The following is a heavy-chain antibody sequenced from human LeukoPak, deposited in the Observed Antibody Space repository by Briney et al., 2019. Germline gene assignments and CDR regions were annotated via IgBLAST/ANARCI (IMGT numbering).Heavy chain of an antibody. CDR1: GYSFADYY. J-gene: IGHJ4*02. CDR3: ARGGSGWLVFDY. CDR2: IKPNSGDT. V-gene: IGHV1-2*02. Sequence: ASVKVSCKASGYSFADYYMHWVRQAPGQGLEWMGWIKPNSGDTRSAQKFQGRVIMTRDTSTGTAYMELSSLRSEDMAVYYCARGGSGWLVFDYWGQGTLVTVSS. D-gene: IGHD6-19*01.